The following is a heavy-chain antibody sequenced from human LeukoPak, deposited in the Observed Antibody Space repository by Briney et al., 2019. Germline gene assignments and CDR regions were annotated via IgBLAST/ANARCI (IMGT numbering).Heavy chain of an antibody. D-gene: IGHD3-22*01. V-gene: IGHV3-33*01. CDR2: IWYDGSNK. CDR3: ARDRNYYDSSGSFDY. J-gene: IGHJ4*02. Sequence: GGFPRLSCAASGFTFSSYGMHWVRQAPGKGLEWVAVIWYDGSNKYYADSVKGRFTISRDNSKNTLYLQMNSLRAEDTAVYYCARDRNYYDSSGSFDYWGQGTLVTVSS. CDR1: GFTFSSYG.